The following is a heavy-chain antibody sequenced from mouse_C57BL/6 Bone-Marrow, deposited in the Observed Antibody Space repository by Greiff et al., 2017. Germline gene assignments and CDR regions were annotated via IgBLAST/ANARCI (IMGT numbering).Heavy chain of an antibody. CDR1: GYTFTDYY. CDR3: ARGEDYAMDY. Sequence: EVQLQQSGPELVKPGASVKISCKASGYTFTDYYMNWVKQSPGKSLEWIGDINPNNGGTSYNQKFKGKATLTVYKSSSTAYMDLRSLTSEDSAVYYCARGEDYAMDYWGQGTSVTVSS. CDR2: INPNNGGT. V-gene: IGHV1-26*01. J-gene: IGHJ4*01.